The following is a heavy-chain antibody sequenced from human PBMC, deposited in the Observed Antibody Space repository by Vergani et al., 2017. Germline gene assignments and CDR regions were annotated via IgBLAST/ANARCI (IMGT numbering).Heavy chain of an antibody. D-gene: IGHD1-26*01. J-gene: IGHJ4*02. CDR1: GFTFSSYS. Sequence: EVQLVESGGGLVKPGGSLRLSCAASGFTFSSYSMNWVRQAPGKGLEWVSSISSSSSYIYYADSVKGRFTISRDNAKNSLYLQMNSLRAEDTAVYYCARDMSGSYFLTLVGATPYYFDYWGQGTLVTVSS. V-gene: IGHV3-21*01. CDR2: ISSSSSYI. CDR3: ARDMSGSYFLTLVGATPYYFDY.